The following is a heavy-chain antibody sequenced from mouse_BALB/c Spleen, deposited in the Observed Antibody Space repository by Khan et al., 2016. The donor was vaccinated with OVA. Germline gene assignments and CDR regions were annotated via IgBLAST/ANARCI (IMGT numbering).Heavy chain of an antibody. D-gene: IGHD1-2*01. CDR3: TGTARIKY. V-gene: IGHV3-1*02. CDR1: GYSITSGYG. J-gene: IGHJ2*01. Sequence: EVELVESGPGLVKPSQSLSLSCTASGYSITSGYGRNWLRQFPGNKLECMGYISYSGSTNYNPSLKSRISITRDTSKNQFFLQLNSVTTEDTATYYCTGTARIKYWGQGTTLTVSS. CDR2: ISYSGST.